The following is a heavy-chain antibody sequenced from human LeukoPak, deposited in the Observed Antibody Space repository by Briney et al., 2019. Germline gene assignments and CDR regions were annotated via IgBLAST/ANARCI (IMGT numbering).Heavy chain of an antibody. CDR2: IIPIFGTA. CDR3: ARDVDNYGDYVWFDP. CDR1: GGTFSSYA. J-gene: IGHJ5*02. D-gene: IGHD4-17*01. Sequence: ASVKVSCKASGGTFSSYAISWVRQAPGQGLEWMGRIIPIFGTANYAQKFQGRVTITTDESTSTAYMDLSSLRSEDTAVYYCARDVDNYGDYVWFDPWGQGTLVTVSS. V-gene: IGHV1-69*05.